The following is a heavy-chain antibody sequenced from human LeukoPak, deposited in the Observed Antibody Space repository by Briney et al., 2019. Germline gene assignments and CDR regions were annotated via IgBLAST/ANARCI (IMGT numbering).Heavy chain of an antibody. J-gene: IGHJ5*02. CDR1: GGSISSYH. CDR3: ARDWGAQLWSDNWFDP. D-gene: IGHD5-18*01. Sequence: PSETLSLTCTVSGGSISSYHWSWIRQPAGKGLEWIGRIYTSGSTNYNPSLKSRVTMSVDTSKNQFSLKLSSVTAAHTAVYYCARDWGAQLWSDNWFDPWGQGTLVTVSS. CDR2: IYTSGST. V-gene: IGHV4-4*07.